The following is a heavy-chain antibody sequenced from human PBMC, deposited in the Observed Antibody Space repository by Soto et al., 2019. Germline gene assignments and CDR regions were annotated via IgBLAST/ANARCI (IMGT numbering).Heavy chain of an antibody. D-gene: IGHD2-21*01. Sequence: QVLLVQSGAEVKRPGTSVKVSCKASGYIFTSYYVHWVRQVPGQGLEWMGWINPNTGGTNYAQRCEGRVTMNRETSISTAYMELSRLTSDDTAVYSCGMVRHRREFDPWGQGTLVTVSS. CDR3: GMVRHRREFDP. V-gene: IGHV1-2*02. CDR1: GYIFTSYY. J-gene: IGHJ5*02. CDR2: INPNTGGT.